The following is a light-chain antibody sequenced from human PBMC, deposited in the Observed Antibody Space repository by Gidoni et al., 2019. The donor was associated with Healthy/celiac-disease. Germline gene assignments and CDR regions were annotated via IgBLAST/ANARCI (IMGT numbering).Light chain of an antibody. Sequence: DIPITQSPSTLSASVGDRVTITCRASQSISSWLAWDQQKPGKAPKLLIYKASSLESGVPSRFSGSGSGKEFTLNISSLQPEDFATYYCQQYNSYSPWTFGQGTKVEIK. CDR2: KAS. V-gene: IGKV1-5*03. CDR1: QSISSW. CDR3: QQYNSYSPWT. J-gene: IGKJ1*01.